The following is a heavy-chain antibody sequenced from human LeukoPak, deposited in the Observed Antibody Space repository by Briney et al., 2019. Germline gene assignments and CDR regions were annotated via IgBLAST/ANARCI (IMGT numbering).Heavy chain of an antibody. D-gene: IGHD3-10*01. CDR2: ISGSGGST. Sequence: PGGSLRLSCAASGFTLSSYAMSWVRPAPGRGVEWVSAISGSGGSTYYAHSLQGRFTISRDNSKKTLYLQMNSLRAEDTAVYYCAKDTQPFTMVRGGLDYWGQGTLVTVSS. V-gene: IGHV3-23*01. CDR1: GFTLSSYA. J-gene: IGHJ4*01. CDR3: AKDTQPFTMVRGGLDY.